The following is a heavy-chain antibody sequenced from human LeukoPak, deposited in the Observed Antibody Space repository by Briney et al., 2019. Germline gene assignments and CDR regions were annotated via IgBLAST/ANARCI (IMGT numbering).Heavy chain of an antibody. V-gene: IGHV4-34*01. Sequence: SETLSLTCTVSGGSISSYYWSWIRQPPGKGLEWIGEINHSGSTNYNPSLKSRVTISVDTSKNQFSLKLSSGTAADTAVYYCARGVSYYYDSSGYPLDYWGQGTLVTVSS. CDR2: INHSGST. J-gene: IGHJ4*02. D-gene: IGHD3-22*01. CDR1: GGSISSYY. CDR3: ARGVSYYYDSSGYPLDY.